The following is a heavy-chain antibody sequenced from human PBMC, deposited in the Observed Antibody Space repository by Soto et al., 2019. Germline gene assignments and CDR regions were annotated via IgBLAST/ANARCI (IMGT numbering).Heavy chain of an antibody. V-gene: IGHV3-23*01. CDR3: AKGDDTAMADYYYYGMDV. D-gene: IGHD5-18*01. CDR2: ISGSSGST. Sequence: GGSLRLSCAASGFTFSSYSMSWVRQAPGKGLEWGSAISGSSGSTYYADSVKGLFTISRDNSKNTLYLQMNSLRAEDTAVYYCAKGDDTAMADYYYYGMDVWGQGTTVTVSS. CDR1: GFTFSSYS. J-gene: IGHJ6*02.